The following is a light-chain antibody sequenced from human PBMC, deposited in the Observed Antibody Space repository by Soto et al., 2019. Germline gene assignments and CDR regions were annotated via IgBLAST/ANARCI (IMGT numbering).Light chain of an antibody. J-gene: IGKJ1*01. CDR3: QHYNSYSEA. Sequence: DIQMTQSPSPLSGSVGDRVTITCRASQPISSWLAWYQQKPGKAPKLLTYKASTLKSGVPSRFSGSGSGTEFTLTISSLQPDDFATYYCQHYNSYSEAFGQGTKVELK. CDR1: QPISSW. V-gene: IGKV1-5*03. CDR2: KAS.